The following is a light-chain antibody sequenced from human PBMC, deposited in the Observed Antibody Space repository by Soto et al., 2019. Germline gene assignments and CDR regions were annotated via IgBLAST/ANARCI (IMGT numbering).Light chain of an antibody. CDR2: DVS. V-gene: IGLV2-14*01. CDR1: SSDVGGYNY. CDR3: SSYTSSSTLV. Sequence: QSALTQPASVSGSPGQSITISCTGTSSDVGGYNYVSWYQQHPGKAPKLMIYDVSNRPSGVSNRFSGSKSGNTASLTISRLQAEDEADYYCSSYTSSSTLVFGGGPKLTVL. J-gene: IGLJ2*01.